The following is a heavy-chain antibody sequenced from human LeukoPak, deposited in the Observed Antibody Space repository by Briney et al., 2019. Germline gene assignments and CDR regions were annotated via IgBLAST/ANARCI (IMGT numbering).Heavy chain of an antibody. CDR1: GGSISGYN. CDR2: IYTSGST. Sequence: PSETLFLTCTVSGGSISGYNWSWIRQPAGKGLEWIGRIYTSGSTNYNPSLKSRVTMSVDTSKNQFSLKLSSVTAADTAVYYCARAGYCSGGSCYSLRWFDPWGQGTLVTVSS. J-gene: IGHJ5*02. V-gene: IGHV4-4*07. CDR3: ARAGYCSGGSCYSLRWFDP. D-gene: IGHD2-15*01.